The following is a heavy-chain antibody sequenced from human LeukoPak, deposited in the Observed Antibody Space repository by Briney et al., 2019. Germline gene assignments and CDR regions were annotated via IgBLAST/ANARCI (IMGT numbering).Heavy chain of an antibody. Sequence: GSLRLSCTASGFTFSSYAMSWVRQAPGKGLEWVSAISGSGGSTYYADSVKGRFTISRDNSKNTLYLQMNSLRAEDTAVYYCAKDLKKVVVPAYWGQGTLVTVSS. J-gene: IGHJ4*02. V-gene: IGHV3-23*01. CDR2: ISGSGGST. CDR3: AKDLKKVVVPAY. CDR1: GFTFSSYA. D-gene: IGHD2-2*01.